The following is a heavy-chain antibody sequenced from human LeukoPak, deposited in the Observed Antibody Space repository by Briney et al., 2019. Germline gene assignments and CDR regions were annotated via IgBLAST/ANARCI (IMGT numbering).Heavy chain of an antibody. CDR1: GYTFTSYG. CDR2: ISAYNGNT. V-gene: IGHV1-18*01. Sequence: GASVKVSCKASGYTFTSYGISWVRQAPGQGLEWMGWISAYNGNTNYAQKLQGRVTMTTDTSTSTAYMELSSLRSGDTAVYYCARVRSSWQPYDYWGQGTLVTVSS. J-gene: IGHJ4*02. CDR3: ARVRSSWQPYDY. D-gene: IGHD6-13*01.